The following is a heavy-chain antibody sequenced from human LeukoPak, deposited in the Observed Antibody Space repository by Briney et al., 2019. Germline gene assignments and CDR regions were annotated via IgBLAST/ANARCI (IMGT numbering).Heavy chain of an antibody. Sequence: SETLSLTCTVSGGSISTYYWSWIRQPPGQGLEWIGYIYYSGNTNYNPSLKSRVTISADTSKNQFSLKLSSVTAADTAVYYCARDLSPYYYDSRPKNDAFDIWGQGTMVTVSS. V-gene: IGHV4-59*01. CDR3: ARDLSPYYYDSRPKNDAFDI. J-gene: IGHJ3*02. D-gene: IGHD3-22*01. CDR1: GGSISTYY. CDR2: IYYSGNT.